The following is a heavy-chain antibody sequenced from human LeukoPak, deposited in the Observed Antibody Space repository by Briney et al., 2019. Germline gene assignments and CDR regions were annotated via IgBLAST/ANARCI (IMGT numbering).Heavy chain of an antibody. CDR2: ICGSGDTT. CDR3: AKGRSVSCYGAMDV. CDR1: GFTFSSSA. J-gene: IGHJ6*02. Sequence: GGSLRLSCAASGFTFSSSAMSWVRQAPRKELEWVSSICGSGDTTYYADSVKDRSTVSRDNSNNVLYLQMNSVRADDTALYFCAKGRSVSCYGAMDVWGQGTTVIVSS. V-gene: IGHV3-23*01. D-gene: IGHD2-2*01.